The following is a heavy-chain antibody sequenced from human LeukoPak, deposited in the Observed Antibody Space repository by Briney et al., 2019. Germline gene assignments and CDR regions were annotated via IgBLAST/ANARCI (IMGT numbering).Heavy chain of an antibody. V-gene: IGHV3-23*01. J-gene: IGHJ4*02. CDR1: GFSFTSYA. Sequence: GGSLRLSCAASGFSFTSYAMSWVRQAPGKGLEWVSVISTSGGTANHADSVKGRFTMSRDNARDTLYLQMNSLRAEDTAVYYCARGPLSGGAIQFDYWGQGTLVTVSS. CDR2: ISTSGGTA. D-gene: IGHD2-21*01. CDR3: ARGPLSGGAIQFDY.